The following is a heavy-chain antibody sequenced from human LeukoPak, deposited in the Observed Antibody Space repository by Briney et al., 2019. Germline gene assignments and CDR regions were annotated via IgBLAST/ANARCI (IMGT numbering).Heavy chain of an antibody. D-gene: IGHD5-24*01. CDR3: ATCMGVATMPAYYYHMDV. Sequence: GASVTVSCKSSGYSLTGYYLHWVRQAPGQGLEWMGWINPNSGGTNYAQKFQGRVTMTRDTSISTAYMELSRLRSDDTAVYYFATCMGVATMPAYYYHMDVWGQGTTVTVSS. J-gene: IGHJ6*03. CDR2: INPNSGGT. CDR1: GYSLTGYY. V-gene: IGHV1-2*02.